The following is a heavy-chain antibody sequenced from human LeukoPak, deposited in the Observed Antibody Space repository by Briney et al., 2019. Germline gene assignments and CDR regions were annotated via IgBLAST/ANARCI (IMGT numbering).Heavy chain of an antibody. D-gene: IGHD3-3*01. CDR2: IYYSGST. J-gene: IGHJ5*02. V-gene: IGHV4-39*01. CDR3: ATSLEWFMNWFDP. Sequence: SETLSLTCTVSGGSISSSSYYWGWIRQPPGKGLEWIGSIYYSGSTYYNPSLKSRVTISVDTSKNQFSLKLSSVTAADTAVYYCATSLEWFMNWFDPWGQGTLVTVSS. CDR1: GGSISSSSYY.